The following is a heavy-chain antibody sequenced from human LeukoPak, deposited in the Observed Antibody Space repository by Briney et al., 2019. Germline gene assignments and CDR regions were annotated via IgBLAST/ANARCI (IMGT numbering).Heavy chain of an antibody. J-gene: IGHJ2*01. CDR3: ARHYIPYIAAAGTEGARQYWYFDL. Sequence: GGSLRLSCAASGFTFSDYYMSWIRQAPGKGLEWVSYISSSGSTIYYADSVKGRFTISRDNAKNSLYLQMNSLRAEDTAVYYCARHYIPYIAAAGTEGARQYWYFDLWGRGTLVTVSS. CDR2: ISSSGSTI. D-gene: IGHD6-13*01. CDR1: GFTFSDYY. V-gene: IGHV3-11*01.